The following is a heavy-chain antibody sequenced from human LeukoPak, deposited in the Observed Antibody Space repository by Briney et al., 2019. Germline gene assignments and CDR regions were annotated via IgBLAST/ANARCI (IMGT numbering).Heavy chain of an antibody. J-gene: IGHJ4*02. Sequence: SETLSLTCTVSGGSISSYYWSWIRQPPGKGLEWIGYIYYSGSTNYSPSLKSRVTISVDTSKNQFSLKLSSVTAADTAVYYCARDLYSSSWLNYFDYWGQGTLVTVSS. CDR3: ARDLYSSSWLNYFDY. V-gene: IGHV4-59*01. CDR1: GGSISSYY. D-gene: IGHD6-13*01. CDR2: IYYSGST.